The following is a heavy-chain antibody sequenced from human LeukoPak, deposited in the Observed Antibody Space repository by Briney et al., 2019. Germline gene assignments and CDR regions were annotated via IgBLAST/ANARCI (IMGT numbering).Heavy chain of an antibody. J-gene: IGHJ6*02. D-gene: IGHD3-9*01. CDR3: ARDPRYFDWLVRHYYYGMDV. V-gene: IGHV3-74*01. Sequence: GGSLRLSCAASGFTFSSYWMHWVRQAPGKGLVWVSRINSDGSSTSYADSVKGRFTISRDNAKNTLYLQMNSLRAEDTAVYYCARDPRYFDWLVRHYYYGMDVWGQGTTVTVSS. CDR2: INSDGSST. CDR1: GFTFSSYW.